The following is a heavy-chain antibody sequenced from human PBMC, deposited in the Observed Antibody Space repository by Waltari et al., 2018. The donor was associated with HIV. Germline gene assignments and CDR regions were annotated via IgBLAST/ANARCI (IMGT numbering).Heavy chain of an antibody. J-gene: IGHJ3*02. CDR1: GLTFDDFA. CDR2: ISWNSGSI. D-gene: IGHD1-26*01. CDR3: AKEGAPEAFDI. Sequence: EVQLVESGGGLVQPGRSLRLSCAAPGLTFDDFAMPWVRQAPGNGLEWVSGISWNSGSIGYADSVKGRFTISRDNAKNSLYLQMNSLRAEDTALYYCAKEGAPEAFDIWGQGTMVTVSS. V-gene: IGHV3-9*01.